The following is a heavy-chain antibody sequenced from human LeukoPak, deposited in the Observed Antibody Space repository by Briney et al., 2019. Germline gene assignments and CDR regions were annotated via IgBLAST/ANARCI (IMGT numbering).Heavy chain of an antibody. V-gene: IGHV3-15*01. CDR1: GFSFNSDW. CDR3: TTDRYYDNSELQFQH. J-gene: IGHJ1*01. D-gene: IGHD3-22*01. CDR2: IKRETDGGTI. Sequence: GGSLRLSCAASGFSFNSDWMDWVRQAPGKGLEWLGRIKRETDGGTIDYAAPVKGRFTISRDDSRNTLYLQMDSLKIEDTAVYYCTTDRYYDNSELQFQHWGQGTLVTVSS.